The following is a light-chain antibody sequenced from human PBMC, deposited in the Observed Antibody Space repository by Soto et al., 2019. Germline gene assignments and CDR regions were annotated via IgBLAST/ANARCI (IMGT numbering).Light chain of an antibody. Sequence: EIVLTQSPATLSLSPGERATLSCRASQSVSSNLAWYRQKPGQAPRLLIYDSSNRAAGIPARFSGSGSGTDFTLTVSSLEPEDFAVYYCQQYGTPRSVTFGQGTRLDI. CDR3: QQYGTPRSVT. V-gene: IGKV3-11*01. J-gene: IGKJ5*01. CDR1: QSVSSN. CDR2: DSS.